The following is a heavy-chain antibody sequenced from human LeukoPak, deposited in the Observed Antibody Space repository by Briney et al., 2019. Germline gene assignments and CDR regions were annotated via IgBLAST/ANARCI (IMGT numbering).Heavy chain of an antibody. V-gene: IGHV3-23*01. CDR2: ISGSGGST. CDR1: GFTFSSYA. Sequence: GGSLRLSCAASGFTFSSYAMSWVRQAPGKGLEWVSAISGSGGSTYYSDSVKGRITISRDNSKNTLYLQMNSLRAEDTAVYYCARTVAVAGTGGDYWGQGTLVTVSS. J-gene: IGHJ4*02. D-gene: IGHD6-19*01. CDR3: ARTVAVAGTGGDY.